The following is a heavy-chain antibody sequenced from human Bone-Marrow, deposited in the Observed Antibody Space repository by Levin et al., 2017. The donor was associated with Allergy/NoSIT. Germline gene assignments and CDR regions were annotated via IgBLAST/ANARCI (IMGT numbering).Heavy chain of an antibody. D-gene: IGHD1-1*01. V-gene: IGHV1-18*01. J-gene: IGHJ3*02. Sequence: ASVKVSCKTSGYKFVTYPISWVRQAPGQGFEWMGWISPDTGDTTYAQEVQDRLTLTADTTTSTAYMELQSLKAADTAVYFCARNDDVWEYAFDIWGQGTEVAVSS. CDR3: ARNDDVWEYAFDI. CDR1: GYKFVTYP. CDR2: ISPDTGDT.